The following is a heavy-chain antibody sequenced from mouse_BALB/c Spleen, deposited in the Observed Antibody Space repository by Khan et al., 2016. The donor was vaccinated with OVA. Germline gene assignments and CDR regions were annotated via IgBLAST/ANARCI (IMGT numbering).Heavy chain of an antibody. CDR1: GYTFTSNT. CDR3: ARRTTDYAMDY. D-gene: IGHD2-14*01. CDR2: INPRSSYT. V-gene: IGHV1-4*01. J-gene: IGHJ4*01. Sequence: VQLQQSGAELARPGASVKMSCKASGYTFTSNTMHWVKQGPGQGLEWIGYINPRSSYTNYNQKFKDKATLTADKSSSTAYMQLSSLTSEDSAVYYCARRTTDYAMDYWGQGTSVTVSS.